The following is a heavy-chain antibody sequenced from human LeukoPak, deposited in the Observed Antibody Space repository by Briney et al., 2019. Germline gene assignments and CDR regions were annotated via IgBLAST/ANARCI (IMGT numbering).Heavy chain of an antibody. D-gene: IGHD4-17*01. CDR2: IWYDGSNK. CDR3: ARDCFPAVTTPCWFDP. Sequence: GRSLRLSCAASGFSSYGMHWVREAPGKGLEWVAVIWYDGSNKYYADSVKGRFSISRDNSKNTLYLQMNSMRAEDTAVYYCARDCFPAVTTPCWFDPWGQGTLVTVSS. V-gene: IGHV3-33*01. J-gene: IGHJ5*02. CDR1: GFSSYG.